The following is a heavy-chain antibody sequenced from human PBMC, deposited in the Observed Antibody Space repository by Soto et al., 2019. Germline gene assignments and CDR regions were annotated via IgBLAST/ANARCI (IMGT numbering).Heavy chain of an antibody. CDR3: AGVLRYFDWLGWFDP. CDR1: GYTFTSYG. J-gene: IGHJ5*02. Sequence: GASVKVSCKASGYTFTSYGISWVRQAPGQGLEWMGWISAYNGNTNYAQKLQGRVTMTTDTSTSTAYMELRSLRSDDTAVYYCAGVLRYFDWLGWFDPWGQGTLVTVSS. CDR2: ISAYNGNT. V-gene: IGHV1-18*01. D-gene: IGHD3-9*01.